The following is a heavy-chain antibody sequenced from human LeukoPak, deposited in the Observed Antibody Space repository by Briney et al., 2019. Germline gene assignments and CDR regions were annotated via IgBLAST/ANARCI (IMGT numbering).Heavy chain of an antibody. CDR2: ISGSGSTI. CDR1: GLTFSSYA. J-gene: IGHJ5*02. D-gene: IGHD3-10*01. CDR3: ARDMVRGVIAWFDP. Sequence: GGSLRLSCAASGLTFSSYAMSWVRQAPGKGLEWVSAISGSGSTIYYADSVKGRFTISRDNAKNSLYLQMNSLRAEDTAVYYCARDMVRGVIAWFDPWGQGTLVTVSS. V-gene: IGHV3-23*01.